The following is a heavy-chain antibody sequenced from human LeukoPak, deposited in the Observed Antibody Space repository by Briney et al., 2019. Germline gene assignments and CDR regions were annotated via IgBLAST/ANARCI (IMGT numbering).Heavy chain of an antibody. J-gene: IGHJ1*01. CDR3: ATVVAARTFQH. V-gene: IGHV1-24*01. CDR2: FDPEDGET. Sequence: ASVTVSFKVSGYTLTELSMHWVRQAPGKGLEWMGGFDPEDGETIYAQKFQGRVTMTEHTSTDTAYMELSSLRSEDTAVYYCATVVAARTFQHWGEGTLVTVSS. D-gene: IGHD6-6*01. CDR1: GYTLTELS.